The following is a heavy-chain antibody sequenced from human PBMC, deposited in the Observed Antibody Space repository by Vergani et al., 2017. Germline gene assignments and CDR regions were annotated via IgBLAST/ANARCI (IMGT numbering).Heavy chain of an antibody. CDR3: ARTPPANDAPAWFAP. V-gene: IGHV4-38-2*02. CDR2: IYHRGVT. Sequence: QVQLQESGPGVVRPSGTLSLKCSVSGYSISGGYYWAWLRQTPGKGLEWIGQIYHRGVTHYNPSFKSRVTMSVAASKNQFSLELDSVTAADTAIYYCARTPPANDAPAWFAPWGRGIRVTVSS. J-gene: IGHJ5*02. CDR1: GYSISGGYY. D-gene: IGHD2-15*01.